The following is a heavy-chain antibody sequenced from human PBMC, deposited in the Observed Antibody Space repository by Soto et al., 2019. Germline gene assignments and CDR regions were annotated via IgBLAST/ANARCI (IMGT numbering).Heavy chain of an antibody. V-gene: IGHV4-31*03. CDR3: ARGSFSSSSSWFDP. CDR2: ISSSGST. J-gene: IGHJ5*02. D-gene: IGHD6-6*01. Sequence: TLSLTCTVSSGSISSVDYFWTWIRQQPGKGLEWIGYISSSGSTYYNPSLMSRLTISVDSSVNQFSLNLSSVTAADTAVYYCARGSFSSSSSWFDPWGQGTLVTVSS. CDR1: SGSISSVDYF.